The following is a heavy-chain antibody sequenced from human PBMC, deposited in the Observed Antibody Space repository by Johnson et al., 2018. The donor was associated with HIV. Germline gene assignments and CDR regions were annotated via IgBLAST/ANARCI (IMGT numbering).Heavy chain of an antibody. D-gene: IGHD1-14*01. Sequence: QVQLVESGGGVVQPGRSLRLSCAASGFTFSDYYMSWIRQAPGKGPEWVAVISYDGSNKFYADSVKGRFPISRDNSKNTLYLQMNRLRHEDTAVYYCARDQGELRRTHAFDIWGQGTMVTVSS. J-gene: IGHJ3*02. CDR2: ISYDGSNK. V-gene: IGHV3-30*03. CDR1: GFTFSDYY. CDR3: ARDQGELRRTHAFDI.